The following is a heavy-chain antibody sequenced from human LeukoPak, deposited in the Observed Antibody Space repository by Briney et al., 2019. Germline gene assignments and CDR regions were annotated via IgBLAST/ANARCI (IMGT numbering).Heavy chain of an antibody. J-gene: IGHJ4*02. Sequence: SETLSLTCTVSGGSISSSSYYWGWIRQPPGKGLEWIGSIYYSGSTYYNPSLKSRATISADTSKNQFSLKLSSVTAADTAVYYCARQGGSYRRGDYWGQGTLVTVSS. CDR1: GGSISSSSYY. CDR3: ARQGGSYRRGDY. CDR2: IYYSGST. D-gene: IGHD1-26*01. V-gene: IGHV4-39*01.